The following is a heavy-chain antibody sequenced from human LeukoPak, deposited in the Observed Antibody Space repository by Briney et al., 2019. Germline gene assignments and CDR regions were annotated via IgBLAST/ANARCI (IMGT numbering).Heavy chain of an antibody. CDR1: GGSFSGYY. D-gene: IGHD5-12*01. Sequence: SETLSLTCAVYGGSFSGYYWSWIRQSPGKGLEWIGEINHSGSTNYNPSLKSRVTISVDTSKNQFSLKLSSVTAADTAVYYCARALWRGTATGYAGGWGQGTLVTVSS. V-gene: IGHV4-34*01. J-gene: IGHJ4*02. CDR3: ARALWRGTATGYAGG. CDR2: INHSGST.